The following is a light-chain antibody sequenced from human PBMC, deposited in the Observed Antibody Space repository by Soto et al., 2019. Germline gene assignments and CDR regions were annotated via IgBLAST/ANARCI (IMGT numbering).Light chain of an antibody. CDR2: AAS. J-gene: IGKJ5*01. CDR1: QSISSY. CDR3: QKSYSTPIT. Sequence: DIQMTQSPSSLSASVGDRVTITCRASQSISSYLNWYQQKPGKAPKLLIYAASSLQSGVPSRFSGSGSGTDFTLTISSLQPEDFATYYCQKSYSTPITFGPGTRLEIK. V-gene: IGKV1-39*01.